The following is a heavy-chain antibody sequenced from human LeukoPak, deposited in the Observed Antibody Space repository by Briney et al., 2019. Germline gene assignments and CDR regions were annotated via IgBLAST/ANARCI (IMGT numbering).Heavy chain of an antibody. CDR3: ARVRTYYYDSSGYYKVGYFDY. V-gene: IGHV4-31*03. CDR2: IYYSGST. D-gene: IGHD3-22*01. CDR1: GGSISSGGYY. J-gene: IGHJ4*02. Sequence: SSETLSLTCTVSGGSISSGGYYWSWIRQHPGKGLEWIGYIYYSGSTYYNPSLKSRVTISVDTSKNQFSLKLSSVTAADTAVYYCARVRTYYYDSSGYYKVGYFDYWGQGTLVTVSS.